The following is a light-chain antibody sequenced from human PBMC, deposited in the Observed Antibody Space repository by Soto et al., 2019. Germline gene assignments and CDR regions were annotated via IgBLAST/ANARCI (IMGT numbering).Light chain of an antibody. V-gene: IGKV1-17*01. J-gene: IGKJ1*01. CDR3: QQYTASPRT. CDR1: QDIRND. CDR2: AAS. Sequence: DIQMTQPPSSLSASVGDRVTIICRASQDIRNDLGWYQQRPGKAPKRLIYAASTLQSGVSSRFSGSGYGTEFTLTISSLQPEDFATYYCQQYTASPRTFGQGTKV.